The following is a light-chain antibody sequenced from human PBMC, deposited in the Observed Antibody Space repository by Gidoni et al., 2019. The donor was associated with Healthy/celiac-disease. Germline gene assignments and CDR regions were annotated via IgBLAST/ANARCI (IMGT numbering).Light chain of an antibody. CDR3: PSWDDLLNGPV. J-gene: IGLJ7*01. CDR2: SNT. V-gene: IGLV1-44*01. Sequence: QSVLPHPPTSSGTPRQRVTISCSGSSSNIGTNTVNWYQKPPGTAPKLLIYSNTHRPSGVPDRFSGSPSGTSSSLAFLWLQSEDEASSYCPSWDDLLNGPVFGGSPQLTLL. CDR1: SSNIGTNT.